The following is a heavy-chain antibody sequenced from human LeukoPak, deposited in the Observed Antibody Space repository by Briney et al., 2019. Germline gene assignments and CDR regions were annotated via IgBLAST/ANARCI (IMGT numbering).Heavy chain of an antibody. CDR1: GYTFTSYY. D-gene: IGHD6-13*01. V-gene: IGHV1-46*01. CDR2: INPSGGST. Sequence: ASVKVSCKASGYTFTSYYMHWVRQAPGQGLEWMGIINPSGGSTSYAQKFQGRVTMTRDTSTSTVYMELSSLRSEDTAVYYCARGLPIAAAGIDPGAFDIWGQGTMVTVS. CDR3: ARGLPIAAAGIDPGAFDI. J-gene: IGHJ3*02.